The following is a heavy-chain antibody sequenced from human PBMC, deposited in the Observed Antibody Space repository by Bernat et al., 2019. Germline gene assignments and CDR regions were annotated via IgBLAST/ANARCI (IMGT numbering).Heavy chain of an antibody. D-gene: IGHD5-18*01. CDR2: ITGRGDYT. Sequence: EVQLLESGGGLVQPGGSLRLSCSASGFTFSNYAMSWVRQAPGKGLEWVSLITGRGDYTYYGDSVTGRFSISRDNSKNTLYLQMNSLRAEDTAVYYCAKSSRNTAMVSALDYWGQGTLVTVSS. J-gene: IGHJ4*02. V-gene: IGHV3-23*01. CDR1: GFTFSNYA. CDR3: AKSSRNTAMVSALDY.